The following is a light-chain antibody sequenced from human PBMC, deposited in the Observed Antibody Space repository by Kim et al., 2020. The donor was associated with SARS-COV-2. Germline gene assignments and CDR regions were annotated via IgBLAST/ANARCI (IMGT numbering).Light chain of an antibody. V-gene: IGLV1-44*01. CDR2: SFN. J-gene: IGLJ3*02. CDR1: SSTIESNG. CDR3: GTWDDSLNGWV. Sequence: SFSGSSSTIESNGVNWYQHVPGTAPQLLIHSFNQRPSGVPGRFSGSKSDTSASLTISGLQAEDEADYYCGTWDDSLNGWVFGGGTQLTVL.